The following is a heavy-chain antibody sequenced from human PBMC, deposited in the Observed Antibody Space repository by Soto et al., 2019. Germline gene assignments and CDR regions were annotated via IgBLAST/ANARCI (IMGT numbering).Heavy chain of an antibody. CDR2: ISGSGGST. V-gene: IGHV3-23*01. D-gene: IGHD6-19*01. J-gene: IGHJ4*02. Sequence: EVQLLESGGGLVQPGGSLRLSCAASGLTFSSYAMSWVRQAPGKGLEWVSAISGSGGSTYYADSVEGRFTIASDNSKNALYLQMNCLRAEDTAVYYCAKRSIAVARTSYYCDYWGQGTLVTVSS. CDR1: GLTFSSYA. CDR3: AKRSIAVARTSYYCDY.